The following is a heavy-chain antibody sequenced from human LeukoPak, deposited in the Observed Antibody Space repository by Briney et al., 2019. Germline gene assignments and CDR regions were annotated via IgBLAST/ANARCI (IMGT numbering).Heavy chain of an antibody. CDR2: IIPIFGTA. CDR3: AKEIWPTVTIPGRTYFDY. V-gene: IGHV1-69*06. J-gene: IGHJ4*02. CDR1: GGTFSSYA. D-gene: IGHD4-17*01. Sequence: SVKVSCKASGGTFSSYAISWVRQAPGQGLEWMGGIIPIFGTANYAQKFQGRVTITADKSTSTAYMELSSLRSEDTAVYYCAKEIWPTVTIPGRTYFDYWGQGALVTVSS.